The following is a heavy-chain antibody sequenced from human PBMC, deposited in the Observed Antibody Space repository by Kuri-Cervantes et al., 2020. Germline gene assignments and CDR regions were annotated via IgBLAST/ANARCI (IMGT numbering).Heavy chain of an antibody. CDR2: ISGSGGST. J-gene: IGHJ4*02. V-gene: IGHV3-23*01. CDR3: AKVLEQQLVLDY. D-gene: IGHD6-13*01. Sequence: GGSLRLSCAASGFTVSSNYMSWVRQAPGKGLEWVSAISGSGGSTYYADSVKGRFTISRDNSKNTLCLQMNSLRAEDTAVYYCAKVLEQQLVLDYWGQGTLVTVSS. CDR1: GFTVSSNY.